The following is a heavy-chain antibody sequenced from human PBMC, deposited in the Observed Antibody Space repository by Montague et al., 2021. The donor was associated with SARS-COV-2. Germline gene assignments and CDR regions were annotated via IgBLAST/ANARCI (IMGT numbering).Heavy chain of an antibody. V-gene: IGHV3-23*01. D-gene: IGHD3-10*01. CDR2: ISGSGGSA. J-gene: IGHJ5*02. CDR3: ARQILTMVRGVPRNWFDP. CDR1: GFTFSSYA. Sequence: SLRLSCAASGFTFSSYALTWVRQAPGKGLEWVSFISGSGGSAYYADSVKGRFTISRDNSENTVYLQMTSLRAEDMAMYYCARQILTMVRGVPRNWFDPWGQGTLVTVSS.